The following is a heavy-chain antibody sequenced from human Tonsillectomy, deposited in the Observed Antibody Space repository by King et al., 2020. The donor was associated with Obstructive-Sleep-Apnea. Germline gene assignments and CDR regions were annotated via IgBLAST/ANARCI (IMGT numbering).Heavy chain of an antibody. CDR1: GGSFSGYY. CDR2: INHSGST. V-gene: IGHV4-34*01. CDR3: ARGRAGYCSGGSCYSALGY. J-gene: IGHJ4*02. Sequence: VQLQQWGAGLLKPSEPLSLTCAVYGGSFSGYYWSWIRQPPGKGLEWIGEINHSGSTNYNPSLKSRVTISVDTSKNQFSLKLSSVTAADTAVYYCARGRAGYCSGGSCYSALGYWGQGTLVTVSS. D-gene: IGHD2-15*01.